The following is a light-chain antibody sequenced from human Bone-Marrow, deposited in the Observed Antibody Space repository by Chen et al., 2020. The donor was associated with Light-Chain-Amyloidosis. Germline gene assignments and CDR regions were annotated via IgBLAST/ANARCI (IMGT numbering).Light chain of an antibody. Sequence: EIVLTQSPATLSLSPGERATLSCRASQSVSSYLAWYQPKPGQAPRLLIYDASNRATGIPARFSGSGSGTDFTLAISSLEPEDLAVYYCQQRSNWPWTFGQGTKVEIK. J-gene: IGKJ1*01. CDR1: QSVSSY. V-gene: IGKV3-11*01. CDR2: DAS. CDR3: QQRSNWPWT.